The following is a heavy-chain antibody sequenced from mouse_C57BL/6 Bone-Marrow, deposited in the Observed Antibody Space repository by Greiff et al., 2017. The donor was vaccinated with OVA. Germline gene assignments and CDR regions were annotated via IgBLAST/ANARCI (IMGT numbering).Heavy chain of an antibody. J-gene: IGHJ4*01. Sequence: EVQLQQSGPELVKPGASVKISCKASGYTFTDYYMNWVKQSHGKSLEWIGDINPNNGGTSYNQKFKGKATLTVDKSSSTAYMELRSLTSEDSAVYYCARFVGVRYYAMDYWGQGTSVTVSS. CDR1: GYTFTDYY. CDR3: ARFVGVRYYAMDY. D-gene: IGHD2-2*01. V-gene: IGHV1-26*01. CDR2: INPNNGGT.